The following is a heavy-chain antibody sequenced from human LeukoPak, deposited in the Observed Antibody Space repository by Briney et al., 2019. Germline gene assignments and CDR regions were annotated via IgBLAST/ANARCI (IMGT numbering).Heavy chain of an antibody. CDR2: INTNTGNP. CDR3: ARDTSSGWYEGYFDY. J-gene: IGHJ4*02. D-gene: IGHD6-19*01. CDR1: GYTFTNYV. Sequence: ASVKVSCKASGYTFTNYVMNWVRQAPGQGLEWMGWINTNTGNPTYAQGFTGRFVFSLDTSVSTAYLQISSLKAEDTAVYYCARDTSSGWYEGYFDYWGQGTLVTVSS. V-gene: IGHV7-4-1*02.